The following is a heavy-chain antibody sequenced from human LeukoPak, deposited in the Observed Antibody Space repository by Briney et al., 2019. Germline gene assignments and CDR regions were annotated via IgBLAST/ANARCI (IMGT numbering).Heavy chain of an antibody. J-gene: IGHJ4*02. CDR3: AKGDRRDGYNWGFDY. V-gene: IGHV3-23*01. CDR2: ISGSGGST. CDR1: GFTFSSYA. Sequence: PGGSLRLSCAASGFTFSSYAMSWVRQAPGKGLEWVSAISGSGGSTYYADSVKGRFTISRDNSKNTLYLQMDSLGAEDTAVYYCAKGDRRDGYNWGFDYWGQGTLVTVSS. D-gene: IGHD5-24*01.